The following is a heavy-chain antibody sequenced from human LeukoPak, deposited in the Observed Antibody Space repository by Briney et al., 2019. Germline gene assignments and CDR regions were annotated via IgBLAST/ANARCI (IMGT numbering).Heavy chain of an antibody. D-gene: IGHD6-13*01. V-gene: IGHV3-7*01. CDR2: IKQDGSEK. CDR3: MTASRSSSWPPPT. CDR1: GFTFSSYW. J-gene: IGHJ5*02. Sequence: GGSLRLSCAASGFTFSSYWMNWVRQAPGKGLEWVANIKQDGSEKKYVNSVKGRFTISRDSAKNSLHLQMNSLRAEDTAVYYCMTASRSSSWPPPTWGQGTLVTVSS.